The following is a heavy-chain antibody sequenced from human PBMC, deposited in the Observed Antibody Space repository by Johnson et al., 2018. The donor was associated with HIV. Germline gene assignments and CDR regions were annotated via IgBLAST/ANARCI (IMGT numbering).Heavy chain of an antibody. Sequence: VQLVESGGGLVQPGRSLRLSCAASGFTFDDYGMHWVRQAPGKGLEWVSGIDWNSGSTGYADSVKGRFTISRDNSKNTLYLQMNSLRAEDTAVYYCARDQGYPEPAFDIWDQGTMVTVSS. D-gene: IGHD1-14*01. CDR1: GFTFDDYG. CDR3: ARDQGYPEPAFDI. V-gene: IGHV3-9*01. CDR2: IDWNSGST. J-gene: IGHJ3*02.